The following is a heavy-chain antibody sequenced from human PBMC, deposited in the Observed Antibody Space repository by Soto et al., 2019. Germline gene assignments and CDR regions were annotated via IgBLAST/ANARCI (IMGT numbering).Heavy chain of an antibody. Sequence: EVRLLDSGGGLAQPGGSLTLSCAASGFTFSNYAMGWVRLASGKGLEWISTVGANGFTTYYADSVKGRFTISRDNSRSTLYLQMNSLRTDDTAEYFCARSHSLPLDIFDFWGQGALVTVSS. CDR1: GFTFSNYA. CDR2: VGANGFTT. CDR3: ARSHSLPLDIFDF. V-gene: IGHV3-23*01. D-gene: IGHD2-15*01. J-gene: IGHJ4*02.